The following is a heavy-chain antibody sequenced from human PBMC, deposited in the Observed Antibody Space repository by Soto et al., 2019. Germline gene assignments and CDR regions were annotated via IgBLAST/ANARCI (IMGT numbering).Heavy chain of an antibody. Sequence: ASVKVSCKASGYTFTVYYMHWVRQAPGQGLEWMGWINPNSGGTNYAQKFQGWVTMTRDTSISTAYMELSRLRSDDTAVYYCARDREYSSGWYHHYYYYYGMDVWGQGTTVXVSS. V-gene: IGHV1-2*04. CDR1: GYTFTVYY. CDR3: ARDREYSSGWYHHYYYYYGMDV. D-gene: IGHD6-19*01. CDR2: INPNSGGT. J-gene: IGHJ6*02.